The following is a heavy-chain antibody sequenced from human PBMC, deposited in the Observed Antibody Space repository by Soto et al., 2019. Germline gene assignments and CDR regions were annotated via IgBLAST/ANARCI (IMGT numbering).Heavy chain of an antibody. D-gene: IGHD3-22*01. CDR1: GGTFISDA. V-gene: IGHV1-69*01. CDR3: ARCHSDSSGPGYLDS. Sequence: QVRLVQSEAEVKKAGSSVKVSCKASGGTFISDAVTWVRQAPGQGLEWMGGVIPMFPKANYAQKFQGRATITAVDSTSTVYMELHSLKSEDTALYYCARCHSDSSGPGYLDSWGQGALVTVTS. J-gene: IGHJ4*02. CDR2: VIPMFPKA.